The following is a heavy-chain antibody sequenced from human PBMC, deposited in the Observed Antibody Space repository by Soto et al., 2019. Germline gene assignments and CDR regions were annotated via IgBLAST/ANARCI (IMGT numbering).Heavy chain of an antibody. D-gene: IGHD2-15*01. Sequence: ASVKGSCTSSGYTLNNFYIHWVREAPGQGLEWLGWINPNSGDTHYGQHFQGRVTLIADTSINTTYMQLSSLAPGDTALYYCARDLRCYSNWFRPCGQGTLVTVCS. CDR2: INPNSGDT. CDR1: GYTLNNFY. V-gene: IGHV1-2*02. J-gene: IGHJ5*02. CDR3: ARDLRCYSNWFRP.